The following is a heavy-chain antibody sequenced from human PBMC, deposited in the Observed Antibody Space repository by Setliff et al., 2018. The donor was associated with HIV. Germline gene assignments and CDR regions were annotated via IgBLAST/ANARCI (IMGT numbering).Heavy chain of an antibody. V-gene: IGHV4-34*01. J-gene: IGHJ4*02. CDR1: GGSLSSYY. CDR3: AAFDY. Sequence: SETLSLTCVASGGSLSSYYWNWIRQTPGKGLEWIGEIHPTGHINYNPSYKSRVTVSLDTSKIQFSLKLNSVTAADTGVYYCAAFDYWGQGTLVTVSS. CDR2: IHPTGHI.